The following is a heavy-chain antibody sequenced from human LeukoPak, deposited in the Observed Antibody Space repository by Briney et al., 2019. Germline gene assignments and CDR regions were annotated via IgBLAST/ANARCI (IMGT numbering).Heavy chain of an antibody. Sequence: PSGGSLRLSCAASGFTFSSYGMHWVRQAPGKGLEWVAFIRYDGSNKYYADSVKGRFTISRDNSKNTLYLQMNSLRAEDTAVYYCAKDIRLRSSGWYYFDYWGQGTLVTVSS. CDR2: IRYDGSNK. CDR1: GFTFSSYG. V-gene: IGHV3-30*02. CDR3: AKDIRLRSSGWYYFDY. D-gene: IGHD6-19*01. J-gene: IGHJ4*02.